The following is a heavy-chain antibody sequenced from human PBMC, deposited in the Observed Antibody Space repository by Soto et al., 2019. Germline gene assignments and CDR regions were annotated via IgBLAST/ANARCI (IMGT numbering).Heavy chain of an antibody. V-gene: IGHV4-59*01. CDR2: IYYSGST. Sequence: PSETLCLTCTVAGGSISSYYWSWIRQPPGKGLEWIGYIYYSGSTNYNPSLKSRVTISVDTSKNQFSLKLSSVTAADTAVYYCARGGDGYNFGAVYWGQGTPVTVSS. CDR3: ARGGDGYNFGAVY. D-gene: IGHD2-21*01. CDR1: GGSISSYY. J-gene: IGHJ4*02.